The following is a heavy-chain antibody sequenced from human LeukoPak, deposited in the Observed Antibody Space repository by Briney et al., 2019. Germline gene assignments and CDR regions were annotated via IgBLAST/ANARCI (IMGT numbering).Heavy chain of an antibody. CDR2: IIPIFGTA. V-gene: IGHV1-69*13. J-gene: IGHJ5*02. CDR3: ARDQGYCSSTSCSYA. Sequence: SVKVSCKASGGTVSSYAISWVRQAPGQGLEWMGGIIPIFGTANYAQKFQGRVTITADESTSTAYMELSSLRSEDTAVYYCARDQGYCSSTSCSYAWGQGTLVTVSS. D-gene: IGHD2-2*01. CDR1: GGTVSSYA.